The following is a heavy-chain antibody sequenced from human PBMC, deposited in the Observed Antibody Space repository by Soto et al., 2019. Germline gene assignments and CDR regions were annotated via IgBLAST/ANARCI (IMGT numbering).Heavy chain of an antibody. Sequence: PSETLSLTCTVSGGSINSGDYYWTWVRQPPGKGLEWIGNIFHSGSTYYTPSLQSRVTISLDTSKNHFFLKLSSVTPADTAVYYCARDRYYGSGTYYNFYSGMDVWGQGTTVTVSS. J-gene: IGHJ6*02. CDR2: IFHSGST. CDR3: ARDRYYGSGTYYNFYSGMDV. V-gene: IGHV4-30-4*01. CDR1: GGSINSGDYY. D-gene: IGHD3-10*01.